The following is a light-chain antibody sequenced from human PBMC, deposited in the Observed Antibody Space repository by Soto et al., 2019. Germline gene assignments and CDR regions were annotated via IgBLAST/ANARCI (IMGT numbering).Light chain of an antibody. CDR3: QERGGACLS. V-gene: IGKV3-11*01. J-gene: IGKJ4*01. CDR1: ESVRSY. CDR2: DVS. Sequence: DIVLTQSPATLSLSPGERATLSCRASESVRSYLAWYQQKPGQAPRLLIYDVSRRATGIPARFSGSGSGPDFTLPISSLEPEDFAVYYCQERGGACLSFRGGTRVDIK.